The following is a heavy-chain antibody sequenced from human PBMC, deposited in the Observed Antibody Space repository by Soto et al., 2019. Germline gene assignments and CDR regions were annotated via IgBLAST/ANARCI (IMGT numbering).Heavy chain of an antibody. CDR1: GGTFSSYA. Sequence: QVQLVQSGAEVKKPGSSVKVSCKASGGTFSSYAISWVRQAPGQGLEWMAGIIPLFGTADYAQKFQGSVTITADESTSTAYMELSSLRSEDTAVYYCASNYGDYRYYYGMDVWGQGTTVTVSS. D-gene: IGHD4-17*01. J-gene: IGHJ6*02. CDR3: ASNYGDYRYYYGMDV. CDR2: IIPLFGTA. V-gene: IGHV1-69*12.